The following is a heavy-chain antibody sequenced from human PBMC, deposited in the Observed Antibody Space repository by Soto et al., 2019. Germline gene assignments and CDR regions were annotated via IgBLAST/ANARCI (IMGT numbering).Heavy chain of an antibody. CDR1: GGSISSSSYY. Sequence: SETLSLTCTVSGGSISSSSYYWGWIRQPPGKGLEWIGSIYYSGSTYYNPSLKSRITISVDTSKNQFSLKLSSVTAADTAVYYCARLRGGYWYFDLWGRGTLVTVSS. J-gene: IGHJ2*01. V-gene: IGHV4-39*01. D-gene: IGHD3-10*01. CDR2: IYYSGST. CDR3: ARLRGGYWYFDL.